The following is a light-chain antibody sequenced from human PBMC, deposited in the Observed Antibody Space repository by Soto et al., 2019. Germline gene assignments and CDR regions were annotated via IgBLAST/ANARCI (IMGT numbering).Light chain of an antibody. J-gene: IGLJ2*01. CDR3: QSYDSSRGGVV. CDR1: SSNIGAGYD. Sequence: QSVLTQPPSVSGAPGQRVTISCTGSSSNIGAGYDVHWYQQLPGTAPKLLIYGNSNRPSGVPDRFAGSKSGTSASLAITGLQAEDEGDYYCQSYDSSRGGVVFGGGTKVTVL. CDR2: GNS. V-gene: IGLV1-40*01.